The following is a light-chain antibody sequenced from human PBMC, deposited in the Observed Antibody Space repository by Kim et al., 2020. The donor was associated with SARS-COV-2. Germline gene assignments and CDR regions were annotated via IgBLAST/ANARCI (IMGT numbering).Light chain of an antibody. CDR3: AGCISAPWT. J-gene: IGKJ1*01. CDR1: HDISNF. V-gene: IGKV1-27*01. Sequence: DIQMTQSPSSLSASVGDTVTITCRSSHDISNFLAWYQEKPGKVPKLLIYDASVLQSGVPSRFSGSGSGTDFTLTISSLRPEDVATYCCAGCISAPWTFGRGTKVDIK. CDR2: DAS.